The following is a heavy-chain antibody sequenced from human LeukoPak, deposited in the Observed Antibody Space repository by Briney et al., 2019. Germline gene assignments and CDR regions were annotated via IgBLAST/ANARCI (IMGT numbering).Heavy chain of an antibody. CDR3: ARQVYSSSWSYYFEY. CDR2: IYTSGST. Sequence: SETLSLTCTVSGGSISSYYWGWIRQPAGKGLEWIGRIYTSGSTNYNPSLKSRDTMSVDTSKNQFSLKLSSVTPADTAVYYCARQVYSSSWSYYFEYWGQGILVTVSS. J-gene: IGHJ4*02. V-gene: IGHV4-4*07. CDR1: GGSISSYY. D-gene: IGHD6-13*01.